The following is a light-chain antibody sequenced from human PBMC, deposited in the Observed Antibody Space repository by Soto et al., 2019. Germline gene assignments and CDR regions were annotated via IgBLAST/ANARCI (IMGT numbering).Light chain of an antibody. V-gene: IGKV1-27*01. CDR1: HGISDY. Sequence: GYRVTIPCRASHGISDYLAWYQQKPGKVPKLLIYAASTLQSGVPSRFSGSGAGTDFTLTISSLQPEDIATYYCQKYNSAPLTFGGVTNVDVK. CDR3: QKYNSAPLT. CDR2: AAS. J-gene: IGKJ4*01.